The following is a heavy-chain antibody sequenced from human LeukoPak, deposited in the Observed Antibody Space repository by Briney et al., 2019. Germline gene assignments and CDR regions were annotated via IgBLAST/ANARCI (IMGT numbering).Heavy chain of an antibody. D-gene: IGHD1-26*01. J-gene: IGHJ4*02. CDR2: IKQDGSEK. CDR1: GFTFSNYW. V-gene: IGHV3-7*01. CDR3: ARRSSTKFDY. Sequence: GGSLRLSCAASGFTFSNYWMSWVRQAPGKGLEGVANIKQDGSEKYYVDSVKGRFTISRDNAKNSLYLQMNSLRAEDTAVYYCARRSSTKFDYWGQGTLVTVSS.